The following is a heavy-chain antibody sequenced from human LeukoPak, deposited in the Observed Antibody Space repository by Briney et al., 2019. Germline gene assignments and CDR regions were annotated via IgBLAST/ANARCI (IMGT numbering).Heavy chain of an antibody. CDR3: ARTVTGYSYGEIDY. D-gene: IGHD5-18*01. V-gene: IGHV1-18*01. CDR1: GYTFTSYG. J-gene: IGHJ4*02. Sequence: ASVKLSCKASGYTFTSYGISWVRQAPGQGLEWMGWISAYNGNTNYAQKLQGRVTMTTDTSTSTAYMELRSLRSDDTAVYYCARTVTGYSYGEIDYWGQGTLVTVSS. CDR2: ISAYNGNT.